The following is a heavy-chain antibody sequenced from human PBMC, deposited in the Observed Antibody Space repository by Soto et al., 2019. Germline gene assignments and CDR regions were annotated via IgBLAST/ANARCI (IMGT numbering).Heavy chain of an antibody. CDR3: ARDPGFWSGYYRVSYYYGMDV. CDR1: GGSISSYY. Sequence: SETLSLTCTVSGGSISSYYWSWIRQPPGKGLEWIGYIYYSGSTNYNPSLKSRVTISVDTSKNQFSLKLSSVTAADTAVYYCARDPGFWSGYYRVSYYYGMDVWGQGITVTISS. V-gene: IGHV4-59*01. J-gene: IGHJ6*02. CDR2: IYYSGST. D-gene: IGHD3-3*01.